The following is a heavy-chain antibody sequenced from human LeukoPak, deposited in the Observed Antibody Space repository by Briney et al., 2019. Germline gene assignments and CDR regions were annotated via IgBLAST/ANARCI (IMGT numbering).Heavy chain of an antibody. J-gene: IGHJ4*02. CDR1: GFTFSSYA. CDR2: ISDDGSSK. CDR3: ARGDFDC. Sequence: GRSLRLSCAASGFTFSSYAMHWVRQAPGKGLEWVAVISDDGSSKYYADSVKGRFTISRDNSKNTLYLQMNSLRAEDTAVYYCARGDFDCWGQGTLVTVSS. V-gene: IGHV3-30*04.